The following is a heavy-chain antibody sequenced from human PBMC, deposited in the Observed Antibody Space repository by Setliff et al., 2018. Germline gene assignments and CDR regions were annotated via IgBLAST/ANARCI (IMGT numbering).Heavy chain of an antibody. Sequence: ASVKVSCKASGYSFTSYDINWVRLAAGQGLEWMGWVSPIDDGKLGYAQKFQGRITITWVTSISTAYMELSSLRSEDTAVYYCVRVTSGRLDFDYWGQGTPVTVSS. V-gene: IGHV1-8*01. D-gene: IGHD6-19*01. CDR2: VSPIDDGKL. CDR1: GYSFTSYD. CDR3: VRVTSGRLDFDY. J-gene: IGHJ4*02.